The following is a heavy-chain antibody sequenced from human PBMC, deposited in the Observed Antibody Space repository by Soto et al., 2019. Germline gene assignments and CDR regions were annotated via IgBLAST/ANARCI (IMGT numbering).Heavy chain of an antibody. CDR1: GDSVSSNSAA. J-gene: IGHJ4*02. CDR3: ARGAIFEHTSGGSYYYFDY. Sequence: SQTLSLTCAISGDSVSSNSAAWNWIRQSPSRGLEWLGRTYYRSKWYNDYAVSVKSRITINPDTSKNQFSLQLNSVTPEDTAVYYCARGAIFEHTSGGSYYYFDYWGQGTLVTVSS. D-gene: IGHD2-15*01. CDR2: TYYRSKWYN. V-gene: IGHV6-1*01.